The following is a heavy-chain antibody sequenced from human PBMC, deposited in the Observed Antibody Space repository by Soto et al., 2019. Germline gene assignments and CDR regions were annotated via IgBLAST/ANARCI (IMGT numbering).Heavy chain of an antibody. Sequence: ASVKVSCKASGYTFTSYDINWVRQATGQGLEWMGWMNPNSGNTGYAQKFQGRVTMTRNTSISTAYMELSSLRSEDTAVYYCARMSSSWYTPVDDWAQGTLVTVSS. D-gene: IGHD6-13*01. CDR3: ARMSSSWYTPVDD. CDR2: MNPNSGNT. CDR1: GYTFTSYD. V-gene: IGHV1-8*01. J-gene: IGHJ4*02.